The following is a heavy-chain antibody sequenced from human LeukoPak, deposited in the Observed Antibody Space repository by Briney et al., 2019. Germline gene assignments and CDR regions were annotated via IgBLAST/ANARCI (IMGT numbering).Heavy chain of an antibody. J-gene: IGHJ4*02. V-gene: IGHV4-61*05. Sequence: SETLSLTCTVSGGSISSSSYYWGWIRQPPGKGLEWIGYIYYSGSTNYNPSLKSRVTISVDTSKNQFSLKLSSVTAADTAVYYCASGYYDSSGYRVWGQGTLVTVSS. CDR3: ASGYYDSSGYRV. CDR1: GGSISSSSYY. CDR2: IYYSGST. D-gene: IGHD3-22*01.